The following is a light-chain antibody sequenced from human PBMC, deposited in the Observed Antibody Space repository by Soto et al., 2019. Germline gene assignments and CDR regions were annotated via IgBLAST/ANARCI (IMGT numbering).Light chain of an antibody. J-gene: IGLJ1*01. V-gene: IGLV2-14*01. CDR2: EVS. CDR1: SSDVGGYNY. CDR3: DSYTSSSAYV. Sequence: QSVLTQPASVSGSPGQSITISCTGTSSDVGGYNYVSWYQQQAGKAPKLIIHEVSNRPSGVSNRFSGSKSGNTASLTISGLQAEDEADYYCDSYTSSSAYVSAIGNKDT.